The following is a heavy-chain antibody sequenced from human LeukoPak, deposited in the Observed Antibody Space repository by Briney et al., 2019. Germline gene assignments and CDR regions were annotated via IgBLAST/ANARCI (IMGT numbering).Heavy chain of an antibody. CDR3: ARDSPIWSGYTTAKNYYYYGMDV. J-gene: IGHJ6*02. CDR2: IYYSGST. D-gene: IGHD3-3*01. V-gene: IGHV4-30-4*01. Sequence: SETLSLTCAVYGVSFSGYYWSWIRQPPGKGLEWIGYIYYSGSTYYNPSLKSRVTISVDTSKNQFSLKLSSVTAADTAVYYCARDSPIWSGYTTAKNYYYYGMDVWGQGTTVTVSS. CDR1: GVSFSGYY.